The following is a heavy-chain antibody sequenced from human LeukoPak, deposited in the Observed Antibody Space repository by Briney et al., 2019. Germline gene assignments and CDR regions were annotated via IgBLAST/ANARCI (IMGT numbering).Heavy chain of an antibody. D-gene: IGHD2-2*01. J-gene: IGHJ4*02. CDR1: GFTFSSYR. CDR2: ISSSSSYI. CDR3: ARDLANQLDDY. Sequence: GGSLRLSCAASGFTFSSYRMNWVRQAPGKALEWVSSISSSSSYIYYADSVKGRFTISRDNAKNSLYLQMNSLRAEDTAVYYCARDLANQLDDYWGQGTLVTVSS. V-gene: IGHV3-21*01.